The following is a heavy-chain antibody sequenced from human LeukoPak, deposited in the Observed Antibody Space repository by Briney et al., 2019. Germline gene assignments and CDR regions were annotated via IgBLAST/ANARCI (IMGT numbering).Heavy chain of an antibody. J-gene: IGHJ3*02. D-gene: IGHD6-13*01. Sequence: ASVKVSCKASGYTFTGHYMHWVRQAPGQGLEWMGRINPKSGGTNYAQKFQGRVTMTRDTSISTAYMELSRLRSDDTAVYYCARPLAGRFDAFDIWGQGTMDTVSS. CDR3: ARPLAGRFDAFDI. CDR1: GYTFTGHY. V-gene: IGHV1-2*06. CDR2: INPKSGGT.